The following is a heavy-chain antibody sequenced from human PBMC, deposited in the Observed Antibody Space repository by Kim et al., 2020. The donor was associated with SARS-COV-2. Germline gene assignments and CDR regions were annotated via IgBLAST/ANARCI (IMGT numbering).Heavy chain of an antibody. CDR1: GYTFSRHG. J-gene: IGHJ5*02. CDR3: ARVLMVSDNNWFDP. Sequence: ASVKVSCKASGYTFSRHGITWVRQAPGQGLEWMGWINGNNGNTNYAQKFQDRITMTTDISTSTAYIELGSLRSDDTAVDYCARVLMVSDNNWFDPWGQGTLVTVSS. D-gene: IGHD2-8*01. V-gene: IGHV1-18*01. CDR2: INGNNGNT.